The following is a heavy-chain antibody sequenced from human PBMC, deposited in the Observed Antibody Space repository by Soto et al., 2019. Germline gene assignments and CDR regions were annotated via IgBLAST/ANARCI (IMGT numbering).Heavy chain of an antibody. CDR3: ARDPPDFLSAFDC. CDR2: TYYRSKWYN. CDR1: GDSVSSNSAA. J-gene: IGHJ4*02. Sequence: SQTLSLTCAISGDSVSSNSAAWNWIRQSPSRGLEWVGRTYYRSKWYNDYAVSVKRRITINPDTSKNQFSLQLNSVTPDDTAVYYCARDPPDFLSAFDCWGQGSLVTVSS. V-gene: IGHV6-1*01. D-gene: IGHD6-19*01.